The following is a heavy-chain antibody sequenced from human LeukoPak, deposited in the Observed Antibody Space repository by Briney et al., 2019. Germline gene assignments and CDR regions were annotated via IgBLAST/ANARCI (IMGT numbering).Heavy chain of an antibody. D-gene: IGHD2-2*02. Sequence: SVKVSCKASGGTFSSYAISWVRQAPGQGLEWMGSIIPILGIANYAQKFQGRVTITADKSTSTAYMELSSLRSEDTAVYYCARDRDIVVVPAAIYFDYWGQGTLVTVSS. CDR3: ARDRDIVVVPAAIYFDY. V-gene: IGHV1-69*04. CDR2: IIPILGIA. CDR1: GGTFSSYA. J-gene: IGHJ4*02.